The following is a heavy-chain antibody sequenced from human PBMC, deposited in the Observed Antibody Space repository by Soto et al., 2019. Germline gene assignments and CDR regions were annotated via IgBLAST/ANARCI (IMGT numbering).Heavy chain of an antibody. CDR3: ARGLTYSSGWSENDAFDI. V-gene: IGHV1-18*01. Sequence: QVQLVQSGAEVKKPGASVKVSCKASGYTFTSYGISWVRQAPGQGLEWMGWISAYNGNTNYAQKLQGRVTMTTDTATSRAYMELRSLRSDDTAVDYCARGLTYSSGWSENDAFDIWGQGTMVTVSS. CDR2: ISAYNGNT. CDR1: GYTFTSYG. J-gene: IGHJ3*02. D-gene: IGHD6-19*01.